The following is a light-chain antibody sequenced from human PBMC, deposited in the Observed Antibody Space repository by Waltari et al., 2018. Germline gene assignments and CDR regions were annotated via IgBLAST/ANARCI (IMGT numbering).Light chain of an antibody. V-gene: IGLV1-47*02. Sequence: QSVLTQSPSASGTPGQRVIISCSGSNSTIGSNHVYWYQHHPGAAPKLLIFDNNLRPSRVPDRFSGSKSGTSVSLAINGLRSEDEADYYCATWDDSLSVWLFGGGTKLTVL. CDR2: DNN. CDR1: NSTIGSNH. CDR3: ATWDDSLSVWL. J-gene: IGLJ3*02.